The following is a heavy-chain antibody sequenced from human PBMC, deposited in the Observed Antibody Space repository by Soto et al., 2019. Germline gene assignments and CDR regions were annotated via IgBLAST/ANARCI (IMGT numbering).Heavy chain of an antibody. CDR1: GDSVSSGAYY. CDR2: VYYSGST. Sequence: PSETLSLTCSVSGDSVSSGAYYWSWIRQPPGKGLECFGYVYYSGSTSYNPSLETGVTISVDTSKNQFSLKLTSVTPADTAIYYCARVKRSTSRLDPWGQGTLVTVSS. V-gene: IGHV4-61*08. CDR3: ARVKRSTSRLDP. D-gene: IGHD1-26*01. J-gene: IGHJ5*02.